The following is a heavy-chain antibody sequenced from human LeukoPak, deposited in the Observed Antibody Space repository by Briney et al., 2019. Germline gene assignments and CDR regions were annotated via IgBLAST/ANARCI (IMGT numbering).Heavy chain of an antibody. J-gene: IGHJ4*02. V-gene: IGHV3-9*01. CDR2: ISWNSGSI. Sequence: GGSLRLSCAASGFTFDDYAMHWVRQAPGKGLEWVSGISWNSGSIGYADSVKGRFTISRDNAKNSLYLQMNSLRAEDTALYYCAKVGEGYSYDYWGQGTLVTVSS. CDR1: GFTFDDYA. CDR3: AKVGEGYSYDY. D-gene: IGHD5-18*01.